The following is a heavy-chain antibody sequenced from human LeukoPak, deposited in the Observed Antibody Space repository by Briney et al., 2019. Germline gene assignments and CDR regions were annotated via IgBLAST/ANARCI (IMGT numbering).Heavy chain of an antibody. CDR3: ASGYWDDPISTDY. CDR2: IYYSGST. J-gene: IGHJ4*02. D-gene: IGHD1-1*01. CDR1: GGSISSSSHY. Sequence: SETLSLTCTVSGGSISSSSHYWAWIRQPPGKGLEWIGNIYYSGSTYYNPSLKSRLTISVDTSKNQFSLRLSSVTAADTAVYYCASGYWDDPISTDYWGQGTLVTVSS. V-gene: IGHV4-39*01.